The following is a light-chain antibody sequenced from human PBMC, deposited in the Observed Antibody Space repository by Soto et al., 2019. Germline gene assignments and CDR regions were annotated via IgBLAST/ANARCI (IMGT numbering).Light chain of an antibody. J-gene: IGLJ3*02. CDR1: SSDVGGYNY. V-gene: IGLV2-14*01. CDR3: SSYTSSSTRV. CDR2: EVS. Sequence: QSALTQPASVSGSPGQSITIACTGTSSDVGGYNYVSWYQQHPGKAPKLMIYEVSNRPSGVSNRFSGSKSDNTASLTISGLLAEDEADYYCSSYTSSSTRVFGGGTKLTVL.